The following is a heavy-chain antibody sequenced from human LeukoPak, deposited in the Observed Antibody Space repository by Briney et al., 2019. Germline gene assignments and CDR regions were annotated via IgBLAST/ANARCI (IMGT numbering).Heavy chain of an antibody. CDR2: IYYSGST. CDR1: GGSISRADYY. Sequence: SETLSLTCAVSGGSISRADYYWSWIRQPPGKGLEWIGYIYYSGSTYYNPSLKSRATISVDTSKNQFSLKLSSVTAADTAVYYCARDSDFWSGYYYFDYWGQGTLVTVSS. J-gene: IGHJ4*02. CDR3: ARDSDFWSGYYYFDY. D-gene: IGHD3-3*01. V-gene: IGHV4-30-4*08.